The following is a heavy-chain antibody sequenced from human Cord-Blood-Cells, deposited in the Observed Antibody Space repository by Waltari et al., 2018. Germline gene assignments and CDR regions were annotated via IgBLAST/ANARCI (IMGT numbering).Heavy chain of an antibody. CDR1: GFTFSSYA. J-gene: IGHJ4*02. CDR2: ISGSGGST. CDR3: AKSHFLTYYDFWSGYYDY. Sequence: EVQLLESGGGLVQPGGSLRLPCAASGFTFSSYAMRWVRQAPGKGLEWVSAISGSGGSTYYADSVKGRFTISRDNSKNTLYLQMNSLRAEDTAVYYCAKSHFLTYYDFWSGYYDYWGQGTLVTVSS. D-gene: IGHD3-3*01. V-gene: IGHV3-23*01.